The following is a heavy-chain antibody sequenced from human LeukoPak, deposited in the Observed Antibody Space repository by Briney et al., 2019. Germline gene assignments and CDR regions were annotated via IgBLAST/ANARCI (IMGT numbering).Heavy chain of an antibody. V-gene: IGHV4-39*01. CDR2: IYYSGST. CDR3: ARHRKYSSWFDP. Sequence: PSETLSLTCTVSGGSISSSSYFWGWIRQPPGKGLEWIGSIYYSGSTYYNPSLKSRVTIFVDTSKNQFFLKLSSVTAADTAVYYCARHRKYSSWFDPWGQGTLVTVSS. CDR1: GGSISSSSYF. D-gene: IGHD2/OR15-2a*01. J-gene: IGHJ5*02.